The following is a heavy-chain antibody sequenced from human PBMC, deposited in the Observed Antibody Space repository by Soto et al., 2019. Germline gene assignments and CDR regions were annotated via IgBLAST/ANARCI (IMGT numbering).Heavy chain of an antibody. J-gene: IGHJ4*02. Sequence: QVQLVQSGAEVKKPGASVKVSCKASGYTFTSYGISWVRQAPGQGLEWMGWISAYNGNTNYAQKLQGRVTMTTDTATSTADRELRSLRSDDTAVYYCARGPPGVLLRYVGDYWGQGTLVTVSS. V-gene: IGHV1-18*01. D-gene: IGHD1-26*01. CDR1: GYTFTSYG. CDR3: ARGPPGVLLRYVGDY. CDR2: ISAYNGNT.